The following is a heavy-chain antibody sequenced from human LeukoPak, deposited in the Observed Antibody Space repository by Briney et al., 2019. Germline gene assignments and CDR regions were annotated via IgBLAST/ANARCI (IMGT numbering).Heavy chain of an antibody. CDR3: ARNPNYDTGGYPFDP. Sequence: GGSLRLSCAASGFTFSRYWMHWVRQAPGKGLVWVSRINSDGSFTTYADSVEGRFTISRDNAKNTLYLQMNSLRADDTAVYYCARNPNYDTGGYPFDPWGQGTLVTVSS. CDR2: INSDGSFT. V-gene: IGHV3-74*01. CDR1: GFTFSRYW. J-gene: IGHJ5*02. D-gene: IGHD3-22*01.